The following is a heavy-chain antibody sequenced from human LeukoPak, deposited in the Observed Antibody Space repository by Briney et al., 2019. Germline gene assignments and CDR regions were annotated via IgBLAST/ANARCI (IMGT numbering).Heavy chain of an antibody. CDR1: GYTFTSYD. J-gene: IGHJ4*02. D-gene: IGHD3-9*01. CDR2: MNPNSGNT. Sequence: ASVKVSCKASGYTFTSYDINWVRQATGQGLEWMGWMNPNSGNTGYAQKFQGRVTMTRDTSISTAYMELSRLGSDDTAVYYCARGDYDILTGYPNSYFNYWGQGTLVTVSS. CDR3: ARGDYDILTGYPNSYFNY. V-gene: IGHV1-8*01.